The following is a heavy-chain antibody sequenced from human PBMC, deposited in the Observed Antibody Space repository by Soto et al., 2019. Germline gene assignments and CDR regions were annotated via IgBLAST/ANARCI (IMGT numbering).Heavy chain of an antibody. D-gene: IGHD2-2*01. Sequence: GGSLRLSCAASGFTFSSYAMHWVRQAPGKGLEWVAVISIDSSTIYYADSVKGRFTISRDNSKNSLYLQMNSLRAEDTAVYYCARDRSTITDYYYYYYYMDVWGKGTTVTVSS. CDR1: GFTFSSYA. V-gene: IGHV3-30*04. J-gene: IGHJ6*03. CDR3: ARDRSTITDYYYYYYYMDV. CDR2: ISIDSSTI.